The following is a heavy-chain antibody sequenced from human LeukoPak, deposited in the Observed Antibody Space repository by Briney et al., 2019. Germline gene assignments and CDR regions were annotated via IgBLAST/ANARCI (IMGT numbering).Heavy chain of an antibody. CDR3: ARGTTLTTLPYYYYYMDV. CDR2: INPNSGGT. CDR1: GYTFTDYY. D-gene: IGHD4-17*01. Sequence: GASVKVSCKASGYTFTDYYLHWVRQAPGQGLEWMGWINPNSGGTNYAQQFQGRVTMTRDTSIGTAYMELSRLRSDDTALYYCARGTTLTTLPYYYYYMDVWGEGTTVTVS. V-gene: IGHV1-2*02. J-gene: IGHJ6*03.